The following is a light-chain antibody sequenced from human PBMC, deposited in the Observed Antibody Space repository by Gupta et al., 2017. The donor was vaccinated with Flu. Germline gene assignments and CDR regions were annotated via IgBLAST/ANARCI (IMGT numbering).Light chain of an antibody. V-gene: IGKV1-39*01. J-gene: IGKJ3*01. CDR2: AAS. CDR1: QRISNY. CDR3: QETYSTPGGT. Sequence: DRVTITCRASQRISNYLNWYQQKPGKAPKGLIFAASNFQSGLPSRFNGSGSGTEFNLTISDLQPEDVATYFCQETYSTPGGTFGPGTTVDVK.